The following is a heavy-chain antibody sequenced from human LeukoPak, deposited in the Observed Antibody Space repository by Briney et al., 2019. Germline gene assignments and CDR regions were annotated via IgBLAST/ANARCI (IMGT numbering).Heavy chain of an antibody. CDR3: AKGLLGYCSGGSCCPIDY. V-gene: IGHV3-23*01. J-gene: IGHJ4*02. D-gene: IGHD2-15*01. Sequence: GGSLRLSCAASGFTFSSYAMSWVRQAPGKGLEWVSAISGSGGSTYYADSVKGRFTISRDNSKNTLYLQMNSLRAEDTAVYYCAKGLLGYCSGGSCCPIDYWGQGTLVTVSS. CDR2: ISGSGGST. CDR1: GFTFSSYA.